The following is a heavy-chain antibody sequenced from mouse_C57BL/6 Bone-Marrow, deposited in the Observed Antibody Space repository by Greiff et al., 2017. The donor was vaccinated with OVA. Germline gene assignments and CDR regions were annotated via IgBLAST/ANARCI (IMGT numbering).Heavy chain of an antibody. CDR1: GYTFTDYN. CDR2: INPNNGGT. V-gene: IGHV1-18*01. D-gene: IGHD1-1*01. Sequence: EVQLQQSGPELVKPGASVKIPCKASGYTFTDYNMDWVKQSHGKSLEWIGDINPNNGGTIYNQKFKGKATLTVDKSSSTAYMELRSLTSEVTAVYYCARITTGLYAMDYWGQGTSVTVSS. CDR3: ARITTGLYAMDY. J-gene: IGHJ4*01.